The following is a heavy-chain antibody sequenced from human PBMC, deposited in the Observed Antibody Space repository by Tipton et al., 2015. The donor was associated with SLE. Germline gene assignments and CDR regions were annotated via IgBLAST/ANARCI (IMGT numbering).Heavy chain of an antibody. CDR3: AKEEAGAFDI. CDR1: GFTFSNYA. Sequence: SLRLSCAASGFTFSNYAMPWVRQVPRKGLEWGAVISYDGRNKYYADSVKGRFTISRDNSKNTLYLQMNSLRTEDTAVYYCAKEEAGAFDIWGQGTMVTVSS. V-gene: IGHV3-30*04. D-gene: IGHD1-26*01. CDR2: ISYDGRNK. J-gene: IGHJ3*02.